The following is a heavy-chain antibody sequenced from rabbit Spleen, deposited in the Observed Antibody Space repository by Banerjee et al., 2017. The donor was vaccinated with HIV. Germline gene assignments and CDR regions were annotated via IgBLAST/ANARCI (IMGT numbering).Heavy chain of an antibody. Sequence: QEQLEESGGGLVQPEGSLTLTCTASGFSFSSTYYMCWVRQAPGKGLELIGCIYGGSSGSTYYASWAKGRFTISKTSSTTVTLQMTSLTAADTATYFCAREWNRDSYGYAIGLWGQGTLVTVS. J-gene: IGHJ4*01. CDR2: IYGGSSGST. CDR1: GFSFSSTYY. D-gene: IGHD6-1*01. CDR3: AREWNRDSYGYAIGL. V-gene: IGHV1S45*01.